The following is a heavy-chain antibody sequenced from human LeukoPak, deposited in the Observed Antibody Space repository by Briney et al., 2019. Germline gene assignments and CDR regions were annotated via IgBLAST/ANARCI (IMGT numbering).Heavy chain of an antibody. CDR2: ISAYNGNT. V-gene: IGHV1-18*01. D-gene: IGHD2-21*02. CDR1: GYTFTSYG. J-gene: IGHJ4*02. CDR3: ARDRAYCGGDCYSGPRTPFDY. Sequence: ASVKVSCKASGYTFTSYGISWVRQAPGQGLEWMGWISAYNGNTNYAQKLQGRVTMTTDTSTSTAYMELRSLRSDDTAVYYCARDRAYCGGDCYSGPRTPFDYWGQGTLVTVSS.